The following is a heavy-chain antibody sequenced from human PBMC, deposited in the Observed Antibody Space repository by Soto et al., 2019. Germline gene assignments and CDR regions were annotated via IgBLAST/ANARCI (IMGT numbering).Heavy chain of an antibody. J-gene: IGHJ5*02. CDR3: ARGRSGDYDHWFDP. CDR1: GYTFTSYD. Sequence: ASVKVSCKASGYTFTSYDINWVRQATGQGLEWMGWMNPNSGNTGYAQKFQGRVTMTRNTSISTAYMELSSLRSEDTAVYYCARGRSGDYDHWFDPWGQGTLVPVSP. CDR2: MNPNSGNT. D-gene: IGHD4-17*01. V-gene: IGHV1-8*01.